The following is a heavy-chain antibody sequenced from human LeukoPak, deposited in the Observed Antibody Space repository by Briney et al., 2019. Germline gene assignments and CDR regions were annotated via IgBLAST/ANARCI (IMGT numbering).Heavy chain of an antibody. Sequence: SETLSLTCAVYGGSFGGYYWSWIRQPPGKGLEWIGEINHSGSTNYNPSLKSRVTISVDTSKNQFSLKLSSVTAADTAVYYCARPVCSGGSCKYFQHWGQGTLVTVSS. CDR3: ARPVCSGGSCKYFQH. J-gene: IGHJ1*01. V-gene: IGHV4-34*01. D-gene: IGHD2-15*01. CDR2: INHSGST. CDR1: GGSFGGYY.